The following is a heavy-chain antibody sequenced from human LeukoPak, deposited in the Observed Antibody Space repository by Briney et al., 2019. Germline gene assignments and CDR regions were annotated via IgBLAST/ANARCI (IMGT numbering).Heavy chain of an antibody. V-gene: IGHV1-18*04. CDR3: ARQYYYGSGSYHGDDAFDI. Sequence: ASVKVSCKASGYTFIDYYMHWVRQAPGQGLEYMGWISAYNGNTNYAQKLQGRVTMTTHTSTSTAYMELRSLRSDDTAVYYCARQYYYGSGSYHGDDAFDIWGQGTMVTVSS. J-gene: IGHJ3*02. D-gene: IGHD3-10*01. CDR2: ISAYNGNT. CDR1: GYTFIDYY.